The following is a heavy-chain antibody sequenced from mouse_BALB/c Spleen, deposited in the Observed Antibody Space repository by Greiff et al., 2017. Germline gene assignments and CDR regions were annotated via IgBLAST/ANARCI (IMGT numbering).Heavy chain of an antibody. CDR1: GYSITSGYS. Sequence: EVKLQESGPDLVKPSQSLSLTCTVTGYSITSGYSWHWIRQFPGNKLEWMGYIHYSGSTNYNPSLKSRISITRDTSKNQFFLQLNSVTTEDTATYYCARRGGWLRRENEWFAYWGQGTLVTVSA. CDR3: ARRGGWLRRENEWFAY. D-gene: IGHD2-2*01. CDR2: IHYSGST. V-gene: IGHV3-1*02. J-gene: IGHJ3*01.